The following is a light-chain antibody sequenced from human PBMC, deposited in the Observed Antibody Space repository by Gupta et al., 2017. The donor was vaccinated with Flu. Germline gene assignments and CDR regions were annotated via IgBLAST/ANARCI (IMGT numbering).Light chain of an antibody. J-gene: IGLJ3*02. V-gene: IGLV2-8*01. CDR3: YSYAGSNNRV. Sequence: TSDAVRYNYVSWYQQNPGQAPELLIYEDNKRPSGVPNRFSGSKSGNTATLTITAPQVDDEGDYYCYSYAGSNNRVFGGGTKLTVL. CDR1: TSDAVRYNY. CDR2: EDN.